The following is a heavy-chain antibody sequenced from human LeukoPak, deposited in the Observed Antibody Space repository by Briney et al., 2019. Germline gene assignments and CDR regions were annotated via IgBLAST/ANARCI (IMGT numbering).Heavy chain of an antibody. CDR2: IKQDGSEK. Sequence: GGSLRLSCAASGFTFSSYWMSWVRQAPGKGLEWVANIKQDGSEKYYVDSVKGRFTISRDNAKNSLYLQMNSLRAEDTAVYYCARAGLYSGSGLDYWGQGTLVTVSS. J-gene: IGHJ4*02. CDR3: ARAGLYSGSGLDY. D-gene: IGHD5-12*01. V-gene: IGHV3-7*01. CDR1: GFTFSSYW.